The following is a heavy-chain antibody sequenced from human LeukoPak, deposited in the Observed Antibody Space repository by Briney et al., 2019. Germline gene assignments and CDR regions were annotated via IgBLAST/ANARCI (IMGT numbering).Heavy chain of an antibody. CDR1: RGSFSGYY. Sequence: PETLSLTCAVYRGSFSGYYWSWIRPPPGKGLEWSGEINHSGSTNYNPSLKSRVTISVDTSKNQFSLKLSSVTAADTAVYYCARHRRAYFDWLLYFDYWGQGTLVTVSS. J-gene: IGHJ4*02. D-gene: IGHD3-9*01. CDR3: ARHRRAYFDWLLYFDY. V-gene: IGHV4-34*01. CDR2: INHSGST.